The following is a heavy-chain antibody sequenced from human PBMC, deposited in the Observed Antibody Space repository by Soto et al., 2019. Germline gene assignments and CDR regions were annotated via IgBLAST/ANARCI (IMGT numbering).Heavy chain of an antibody. V-gene: IGHV3-23*01. Sequence: GGSVRLSCAASGFTFSPYAMSWVRQAPGKGLEWVSSISGSGGSTHYADSVKGRFTVSRDNSKRALSLQMSSLREEDTATYYCAKGLRRLLRTQYYYGLDVWGRGTTVTVSS. CDR2: ISGSGGST. CDR3: AKGLRRLLRTQYYYGLDV. J-gene: IGHJ6*02. D-gene: IGHD3-10*01. CDR1: GFTFSPYA.